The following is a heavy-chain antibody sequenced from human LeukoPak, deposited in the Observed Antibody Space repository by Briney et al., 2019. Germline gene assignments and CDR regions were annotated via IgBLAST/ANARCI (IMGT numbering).Heavy chain of an antibody. CDR2: ISSSSSTI. Sequence: GGSLRLSCAASGFTFSNYNMNWVRLVPGKGLEWVSHISSSSSTIYYADSVEGRFTISRDNAKNSLFLQMNSLGIEDTAVYYCARDPSYDSSGYYQGGFDYWGEGTLVTVSS. CDR1: GFTFSNYN. J-gene: IGHJ4*02. V-gene: IGHV3-48*01. CDR3: ARDPSYDSSGYYQGGFDY. D-gene: IGHD3-22*01.